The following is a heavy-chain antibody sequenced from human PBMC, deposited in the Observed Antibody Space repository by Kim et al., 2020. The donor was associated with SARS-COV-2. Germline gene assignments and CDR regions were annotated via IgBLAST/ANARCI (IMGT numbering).Heavy chain of an antibody. V-gene: IGHV1-46*01. D-gene: IGHD2-15*01. CDR2: INPSGGST. CDR1: GYTFTSYY. J-gene: IGHJ4*02. Sequence: ASVKVSCKASGYTFTSYYMHWVRQAPGQGLEWMGIINPSGGSTSYAQKFQGRVTMTRDTSTSTVYMELSSLRSEDTAVYYCASSYCSGGSCYLRHFDYWGQGTLVTVSS. CDR3: ASSYCSGGSCYLRHFDY.